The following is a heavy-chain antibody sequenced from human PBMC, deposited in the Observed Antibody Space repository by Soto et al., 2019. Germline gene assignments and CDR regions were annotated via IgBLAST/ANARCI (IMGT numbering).Heavy chain of an antibody. CDR2: INPNSGGT. Sequence: RASVKVSCKASGYTFTGYYMHWVRQAPGQGLEWMGWINPNSGGTNYAQKFQGRVTMTRDTSISTAYMELSRLRSDDTAVYYCARTVSDCSSTSCYTFYYYGMDVWGRGTTVTVSS. J-gene: IGHJ6*02. V-gene: IGHV1-2*02. CDR3: ARTVSDCSSTSCYTFYYYGMDV. CDR1: GYTFTGYY. D-gene: IGHD2-2*02.